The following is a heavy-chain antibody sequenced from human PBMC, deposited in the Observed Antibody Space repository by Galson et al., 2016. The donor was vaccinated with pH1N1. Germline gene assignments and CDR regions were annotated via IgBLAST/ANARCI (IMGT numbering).Heavy chain of an antibody. Sequence: SLRLSCATSGPTFTGYAMSWVRQAPGRGLEWVSSISVSGGRTYYGDSVKGRFTISINNSKSTVFLQMNSLRAEDTAVYYCGKDGWSDVDTAIIIGDHIDCWGQGTLVTVSS. CDR2: ISVSGGRT. CDR3: GKDGWSDVDTAIIIGDHIDC. D-gene: IGHD5-18*01. V-gene: IGHV3-23*01. CDR1: GPTFTGYA. J-gene: IGHJ4*02.